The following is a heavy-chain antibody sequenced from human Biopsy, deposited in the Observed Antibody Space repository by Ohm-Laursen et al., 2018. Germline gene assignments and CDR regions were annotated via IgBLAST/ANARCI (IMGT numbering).Heavy chain of an antibody. J-gene: IGHJ4*02. CDR1: GYTFTSYD. D-gene: IGHD2/OR15-2a*01. V-gene: IGHV1-18*01. CDR2: ISPYNDKT. Sequence: GASVKVSCKVSGYTFTSYDISWVRQAPGQGLEWMGWISPYNDKTSYPPKLQDRVTMTADTSTNTAHMELRSLRSDDTAAYYCARVFCTSTTCYGLLDNWGQGAVVTVSS. CDR3: ARVFCTSTTCYGLLDN.